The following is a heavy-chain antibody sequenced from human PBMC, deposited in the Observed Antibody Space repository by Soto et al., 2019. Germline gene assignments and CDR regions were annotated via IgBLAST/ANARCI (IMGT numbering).Heavy chain of an antibody. CDR2: IYYSGST. D-gene: IGHD3-22*01. CDR1: GGSISSYY. V-gene: IGHV4-59*01. Sequence: QVQLQESGPGLVKPSETLSLTCTVSGGSISSYYWSWIRKPPWKGMEWIGYIYYSGSTNYKPSLKSRVNISVDTTKNQFSLKLSAVTAAKTAGYYCARVRGLLPPYFYDGMVVWGQGTTVTV. CDR3: ARVRGLLPPYFYDGMVV. J-gene: IGHJ6*02.